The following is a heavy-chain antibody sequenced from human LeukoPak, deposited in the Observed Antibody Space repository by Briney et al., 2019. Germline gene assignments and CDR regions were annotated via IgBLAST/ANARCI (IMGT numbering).Heavy chain of an antibody. D-gene: IGHD3-22*01. CDR3: ARDSYDSSGYYEPLDY. CDR2: IYYSGGT. CDR1: GGSISSSSYY. V-gene: IGHV4-39*07. J-gene: IGHJ4*02. Sequence: PSETLSLTCTVSGGSISSSSYYWGWIRQPPGKGLEWIGSIYYSGGTYYSPSLKSRVTISVDTSKNQFSLKLSSVTAADTAVYYCARDSYDSSGYYEPLDYWGQGTLVTVSS.